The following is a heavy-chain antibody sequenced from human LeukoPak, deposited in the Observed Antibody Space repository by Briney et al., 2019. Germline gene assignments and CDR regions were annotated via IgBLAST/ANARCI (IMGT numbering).Heavy chain of an antibody. Sequence: GGSLRLSCAASGFTFDDYAMHWVRHAPGKGLEWVSGISWNSGSIGYADSVKGRFTISRDNAKNSLYLQMNSLRAEDTALYYCAKDVGGYNDAFDIWGQGTMVTVSS. J-gene: IGHJ3*02. D-gene: IGHD5-24*01. CDR1: GFTFDDYA. CDR3: AKDVGGYNDAFDI. CDR2: ISWNSGSI. V-gene: IGHV3-9*01.